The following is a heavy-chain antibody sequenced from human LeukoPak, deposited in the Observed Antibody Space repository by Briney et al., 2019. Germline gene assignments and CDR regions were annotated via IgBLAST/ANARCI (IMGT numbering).Heavy chain of an antibody. CDR1: GFTFSSYS. D-gene: IGHD3-22*01. V-gene: IGHV3-21*01. CDR2: ISSSSSYI. Sequence: GGSLRLSCAASGFTFSSYSMNWVRQAPGKGLEWVSSISSSSSYIYYADSVKGRFTISRDNAKNSLYLQMNSLRAEDTAVYYCARGSGYSYGYWFDPWGEGTLLTVSS. CDR3: ARGSGYSYGYWFDP. J-gene: IGHJ5*02.